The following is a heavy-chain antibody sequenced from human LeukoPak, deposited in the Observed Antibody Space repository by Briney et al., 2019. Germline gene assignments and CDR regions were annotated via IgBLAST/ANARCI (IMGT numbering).Heavy chain of an antibody. V-gene: IGHV3-21*01. D-gene: IGHD6-13*01. CDR3: ARVYGFRAAAGTCDAFDI. Sequence: GGSLRLSCAASGFTFSSYSMNWVRQAPGKGLEWVSSISSSSSYIYYADSVKGRFTISRDNAKNSLYLQMNSLRAKDTAVYYCARVYGFRAAAGTCDAFDIWGQGTTVTVSS. CDR2: ISSSSSYI. CDR1: GFTFSSYS. J-gene: IGHJ3*02.